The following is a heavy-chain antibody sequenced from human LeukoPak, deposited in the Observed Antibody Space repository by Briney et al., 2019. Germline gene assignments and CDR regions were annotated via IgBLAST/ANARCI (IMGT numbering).Heavy chain of an antibody. Sequence: SESLSLNCPVYGGTFSRYYWSWIRQPRGKGLECTGALNHSGSTNYNPSLKRRVTISVDTSKTQFSLKLSTVTAADTAVYSCARDSGWSVTGRVDWFDPWGQGTLVTVSS. V-gene: IGHV4-34*01. CDR1: GGTFSRYY. J-gene: IGHJ5*02. CDR2: LNHSGST. CDR3: ARDSGWSVTGRVDWFDP. D-gene: IGHD6-19*01.